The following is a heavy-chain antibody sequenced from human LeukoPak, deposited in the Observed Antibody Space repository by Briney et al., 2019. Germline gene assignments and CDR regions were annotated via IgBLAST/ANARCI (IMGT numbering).Heavy chain of an antibody. CDR2: IIPIFGTA. J-gene: IGHJ5*02. Sequence: ASVKVSCKASGGTFSSYAISWVRQAPGQGLEWMGGIIPIFGTANYAQKFQGRVTITTDESTSTAYMELSSLRSEDTAVYYCARGYTGSYYRRFDPWGQGTLVTVSS. CDR1: GGTFSSYA. D-gene: IGHD1-26*01. V-gene: IGHV1-69*05. CDR3: ARGYTGSYYRRFDP.